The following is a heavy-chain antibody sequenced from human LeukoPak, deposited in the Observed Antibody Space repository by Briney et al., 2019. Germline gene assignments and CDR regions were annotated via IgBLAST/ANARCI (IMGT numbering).Heavy chain of an antibody. CDR3: AGAVAGTGGRDAFDI. J-gene: IGHJ3*02. D-gene: IGHD6-19*01. V-gene: IGHV7-4-1*02. CDR2: INTNTRNP. CDR1: GYTFTSYA. Sequence: ASVKVSCKASGYTFTSYAMNWVRQAPGQGLEWMGWINTNTRNPTYAQGFTGRFVFSLDTSVSTAYLQISSLKAEDTAVYYCAGAVAGTGGRDAFDIWGQGTMVTVSS.